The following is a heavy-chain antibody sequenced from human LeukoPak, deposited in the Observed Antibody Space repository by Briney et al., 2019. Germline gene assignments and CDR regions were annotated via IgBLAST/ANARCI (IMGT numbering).Heavy chain of an antibody. Sequence: GGSLRLSCAASGFTFSSYGMHWVRQAPGKGLEWAAVIWYDGSNKHYADSVKGRFTISRDNSKNTLYLQMNSLRAEDTAVYYCARDYIIAGLTNAFNIWGQGTMVTVSS. J-gene: IGHJ3*02. V-gene: IGHV3-33*01. CDR1: GFTFSSYG. D-gene: IGHD4/OR15-4a*01. CDR2: IWYDGSNK. CDR3: ARDYIIAGLTNAFNI.